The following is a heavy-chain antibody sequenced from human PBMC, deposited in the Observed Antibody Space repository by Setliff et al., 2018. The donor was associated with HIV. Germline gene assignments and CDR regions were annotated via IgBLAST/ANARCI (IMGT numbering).Heavy chain of an antibody. D-gene: IGHD2-2*01. CDR3: ASAQYCAGCYGPHGAFDV. V-gene: IGHV4-61*02. J-gene: IGHJ3*01. CDR1: GGSIISGGYY. CDR2: IYTSGST. Sequence: SETLSLTCSVSGGSIISGGYYWSWIRQPAGKGLEWIGRIYTSGSTNYNPSLKSRVTISVDTSKNQFSLKLSSVTAADTATYFCASAQYCAGCYGPHGAFDVWGPGSTVTVSS.